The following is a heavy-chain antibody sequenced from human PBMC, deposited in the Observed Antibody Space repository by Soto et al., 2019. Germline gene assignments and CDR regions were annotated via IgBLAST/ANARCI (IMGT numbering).Heavy chain of an antibody. D-gene: IGHD3-22*01. CDR2: IYYSGST. Sequence: SETLSLTCTVSGGSVSSGSYYWSWIRQPPGKGLEWIGYIYYSGSTNYNPSLKSRVTISVDTSKNQFSLKLSSVTAADTAVYYCARSPRDYYDSSGYLFDYWGQGTLVTVSS. CDR1: GGSVSSGSYY. J-gene: IGHJ4*02. V-gene: IGHV4-61*01. CDR3: ARSPRDYYDSSGYLFDY.